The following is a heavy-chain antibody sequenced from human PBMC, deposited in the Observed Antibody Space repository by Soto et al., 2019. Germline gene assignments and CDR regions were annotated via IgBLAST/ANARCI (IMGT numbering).Heavy chain of an antibody. CDR3: ASNVPAAMTVRSYWFDP. J-gene: IGHJ5*02. V-gene: IGHV1-69*01. Sequence: QVQLVQSGAEVKKPGSSVKVSCKASGGTFSSYAISWVRQAPGQELEWMGGIIPIFGTANYGQKFQGRGTITADESTSTAYMELSSLRSEDTAVYYCASNVPAAMTVRSYWFDPWGQGTLVTVSS. CDR1: GGTFSSYA. CDR2: IIPIFGTA. D-gene: IGHD2-2*01.